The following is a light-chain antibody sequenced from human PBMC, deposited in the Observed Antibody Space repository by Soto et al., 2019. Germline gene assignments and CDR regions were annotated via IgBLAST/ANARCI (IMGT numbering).Light chain of an antibody. Sequence: DIQMTQSPSSLSASVGDRVTITCRASQSISSYLNWYQQRPGKAPNLLIYAASNLQTGIPSRFSGSGSGTDFTLTISSLQPEDFATYYCQQSYSTPPTFGGGTKVEIK. CDR2: AAS. V-gene: IGKV1-39*01. CDR3: QQSYSTPPT. CDR1: QSISSY. J-gene: IGKJ4*01.